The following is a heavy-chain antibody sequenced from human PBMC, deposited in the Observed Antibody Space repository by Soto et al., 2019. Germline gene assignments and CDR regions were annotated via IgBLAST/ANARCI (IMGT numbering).Heavy chain of an antibody. Sequence: GGSLRLSCAASGFTFSSYEMNWVRQAPGKGLEWVSNISSSGSNIYYADSVKGRFTISRDKAKNSLYLQMNSLRAEDTAVYYCARDNCNYAAGGYYYYGMDVWGQGTTVTVSS. J-gene: IGHJ6*02. CDR1: GFTFSSYE. V-gene: IGHV3-48*03. D-gene: IGHD1-7*01. CDR2: ISSSGSNI. CDR3: ARDNCNYAAGGYYYYGMDV.